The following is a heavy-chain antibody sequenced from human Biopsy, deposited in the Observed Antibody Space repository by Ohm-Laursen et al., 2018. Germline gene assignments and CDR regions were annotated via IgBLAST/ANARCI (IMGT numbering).Heavy chain of an antibody. V-gene: IGHV1-8*01. Sequence: GSSVKVSCKASGYTFNTYDINWVRQAAGHGPEWMGWMNPNSGNTGFAQKFQGRITMTRSTSITTAYMELTNLRSEDTAVYYCAREGAFGDTDAYYGLDVWGLGTTVTVSS. CDR3: AREGAFGDTDAYYGLDV. J-gene: IGHJ6*02. D-gene: IGHD3-16*01. CDR2: MNPNSGNT. CDR1: GYTFNTYD.